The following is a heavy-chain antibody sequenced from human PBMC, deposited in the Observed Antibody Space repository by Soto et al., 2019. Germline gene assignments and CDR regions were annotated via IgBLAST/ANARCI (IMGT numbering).Heavy chain of an antibody. Sequence: GQSLKISCKGSVYSFTSYWIGWVRQMPGKGLEWMGIIYPGDSDTGYSPSFQGQVTISADKSISTAYLQWSRLNASNTAMYYCARLKTRVVNARHYYYSGMDVWGQGTTVTVS. CDR3: ARLKTRVVNARHYYYSGMDV. V-gene: IGHV5-51*01. CDR1: VYSFTSYW. J-gene: IGHJ6*02. D-gene: IGHD3-3*01. CDR2: IYPGDSDT.